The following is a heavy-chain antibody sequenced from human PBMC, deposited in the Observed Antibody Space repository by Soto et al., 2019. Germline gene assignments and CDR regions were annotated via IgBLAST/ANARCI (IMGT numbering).Heavy chain of an antibody. CDR2: IKQEGSEK. Sequence: EVQLVESGGGLVQPGGSLRLSCAASGFTFSSNWMSWVRQAPGKGLEWVANIKQEGSEKYYVDSVKGRFTISRDNAKNSLYLQMNSLRAEDTAVYYCARDLPVPAFDLVVVVAAITGAFDIWGQGTMVTVSS. J-gene: IGHJ3*02. V-gene: IGHV3-7*01. CDR3: ARDLPVPAFDLVVVVAAITGAFDI. D-gene: IGHD2-15*01. CDR1: GFTFSSNW.